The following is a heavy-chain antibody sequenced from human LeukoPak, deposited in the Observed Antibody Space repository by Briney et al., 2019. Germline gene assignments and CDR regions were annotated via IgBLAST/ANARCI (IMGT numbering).Heavy chain of an antibody. CDR2: ISWNSGSI. CDR1: GFTFDDYA. J-gene: IGHJ3*02. CDR3: AKGGSYYDAFDI. D-gene: IGHD1-26*01. Sequence: GRSLRLSCAASGFTFDDYAMHWVRQAPGKGLEWVSGISWNSGSIGYADSVKGRFTISRDNAKNSLYLQMNSLRAEDTALYYCAKGGSYYDAFDIWRQGTMVTVSS. V-gene: IGHV3-9*01.